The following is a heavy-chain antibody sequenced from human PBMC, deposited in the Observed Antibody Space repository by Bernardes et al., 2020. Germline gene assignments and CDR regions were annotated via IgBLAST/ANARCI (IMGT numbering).Heavy chain of an antibody. J-gene: IGHJ3*02. Sequence: SETLSLTCTVSGGSISSYYWSWIRQPPGKGLEWIGYIYYSGSTNYNPSLKSRVTISVDTSKNQFSLKLSSVTAADTAVYYCARVNYGDYLLSAFDIWGQGTMVTVSS. CDR1: GGSISSYY. CDR2: IYYSGST. V-gene: IGHV4-59*01. D-gene: IGHD4-17*01. CDR3: ARVNYGDYLLSAFDI.